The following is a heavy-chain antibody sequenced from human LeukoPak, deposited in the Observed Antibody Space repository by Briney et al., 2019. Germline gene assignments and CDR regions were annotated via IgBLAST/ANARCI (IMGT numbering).Heavy chain of an antibody. CDR3: TYQLLSTNTVDY. CDR1: GFTVSSNY. CDR2: IYSGGST. Sequence: GGSLRLSCAASGFTVSSNYMSWVRQAPGKGLEWVSVIYSGGSTYYADSVKGRFTISRDNSKNTLYLQMNSLRAEDTAVYYCTYQLLSTNTVDYWGQGTLVTVSS. V-gene: IGHV3-53*01. D-gene: IGHD2-2*01. J-gene: IGHJ4*02.